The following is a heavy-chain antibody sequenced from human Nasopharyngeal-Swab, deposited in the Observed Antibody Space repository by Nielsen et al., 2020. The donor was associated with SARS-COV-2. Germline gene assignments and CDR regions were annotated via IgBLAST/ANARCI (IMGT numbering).Heavy chain of an antibody. D-gene: IGHD1-26*01. Sequence: GESLKISCAASGFTFSSYGMHWVRQAPGKGLEWVAVIWYDGSNKYYADSVKGRFTISRDNSKNTLYLQMNSLRAEDAAVYYCARDPAVGATMGEDYDYWGQGTLVTVSS. CDR1: GFTFSSYG. J-gene: IGHJ4*02. CDR3: ARDPAVGATMGEDYDY. V-gene: IGHV3-33*01. CDR2: IWYDGSNK.